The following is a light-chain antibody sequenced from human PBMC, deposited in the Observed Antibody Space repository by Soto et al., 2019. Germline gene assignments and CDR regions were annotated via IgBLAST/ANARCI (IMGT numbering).Light chain of an antibody. CDR1: QSVRSRY. CDR3: QQYGNSPIT. CDR2: GAS. J-gene: IGKJ5*01. V-gene: IGKV3-20*01. Sequence: ETVLTQSPGTLSLSPGERATLSCRASQSVRSRYLAWYQQKPGQAPRLLISGASSRATGIPDRFSGSGSGTDFTLTGSRLEPEDFALYYCQQYGNSPITFGQGTRLEIK.